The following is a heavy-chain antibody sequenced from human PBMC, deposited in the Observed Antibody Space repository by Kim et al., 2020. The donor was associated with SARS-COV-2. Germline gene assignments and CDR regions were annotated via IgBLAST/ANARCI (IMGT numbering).Heavy chain of an antibody. D-gene: IGHD2-15*01. V-gene: IGHV4-39*07. CDR3: AREERSVVAATRFDY. J-gene: IGHJ4*02. Sequence: PSLRSRVTISVDTSKNQFSLKLSSVTAADTAVYYCAREERSVVAATRFDYWGQGTLVTVSS.